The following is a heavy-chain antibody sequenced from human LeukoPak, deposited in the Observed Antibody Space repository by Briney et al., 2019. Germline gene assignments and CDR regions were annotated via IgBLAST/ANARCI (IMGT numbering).Heavy chain of an antibody. CDR2: INPNSGGT. V-gene: IGHV1-2*06. CDR3: ARAPLSIFGVGNWFDP. CDR1: GYTFTGYY. Sequence: ASVKVSCKASGYTFTGYYMHWVRQAPGQGLEWMGRINPNSGGTNYAQKFQGRVTMTRDTSISTAYMELSRLRSDDTAVYYCARAPLSIFGVGNWFDPWGQGTLVTVSS. D-gene: IGHD3-3*01. J-gene: IGHJ5*02.